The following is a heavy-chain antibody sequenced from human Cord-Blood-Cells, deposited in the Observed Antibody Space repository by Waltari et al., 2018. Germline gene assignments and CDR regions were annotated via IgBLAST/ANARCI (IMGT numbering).Heavy chain of an antibody. CDR2: INHSGST. J-gene: IGHJ4*02. CDR3: ARGPDLWFGELYFDY. V-gene: IGHV4-34*01. Sequence: QVQLQQWGAGLLKPSETLSLTCAVYGGSFSGSYWSWIRPPPGKGLEWIGEINHSGSTNYNPSLKSRVTISVDTSKNQFSLKLSSVTAADTAVYYCARGPDLWFGELYFDYWGQGTLVTVSS. CDR1: GGSFSGSY. D-gene: IGHD3-10*01.